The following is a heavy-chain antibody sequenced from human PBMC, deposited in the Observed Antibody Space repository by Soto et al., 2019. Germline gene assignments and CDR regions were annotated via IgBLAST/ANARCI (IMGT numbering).Heavy chain of an antibody. J-gene: IGHJ4*02. V-gene: IGHV4-4*07. Sequence: PSETLSLTCTVSGASITGSFFWSWIRQPAGKGLEWIGRFSLSGTTNYNPSLRSRVTMSADVSKNQFSLRLTSVTAADTALYYCARGMTPPGAPAWYYFDSWGQGTLVTVLL. D-gene: IGHD2-8*02. CDR1: GASITGSFF. CDR2: FSLSGTT. CDR3: ARGMTPPGAPAWYYFDS.